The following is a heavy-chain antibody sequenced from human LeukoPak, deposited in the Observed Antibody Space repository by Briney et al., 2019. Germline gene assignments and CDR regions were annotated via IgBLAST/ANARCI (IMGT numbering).Heavy chain of an antibody. CDR2: IYPGDSET. CDR3: ARLSTRLLDH. Sequence: GESLKISCKGSGNTFTNYWICWVRQLPGKGLEWMGIIYPGDSETRYSPSFPGQVTMSVDKSSSTAYLQWATLTASATAIYFCARLSTRLLDHWGQGTRVTVSS. D-gene: IGHD3-3*01. J-gene: IGHJ4*02. CDR1: GNTFTNYW. V-gene: IGHV5-51*01.